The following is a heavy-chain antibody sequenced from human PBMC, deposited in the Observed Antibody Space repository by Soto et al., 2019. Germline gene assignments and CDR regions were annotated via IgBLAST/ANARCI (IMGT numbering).Heavy chain of an antibody. CDR2: ISYNGNNK. D-gene: IGHD3-16*01. CDR3: AKDLGLDY. J-gene: IGHJ4*02. CDR1: GFTFSSYG. V-gene: IGHV3-30*18. Sequence: PVGSLRLSCAASGFTFSSYGIHWVRQAPGKGLEWVAVISYNGNNKYYADSVKGRFTISRDNSKNTLYLQMNSLRPEDTAVYYCAKDLGLDYWGQGTLVTVSS.